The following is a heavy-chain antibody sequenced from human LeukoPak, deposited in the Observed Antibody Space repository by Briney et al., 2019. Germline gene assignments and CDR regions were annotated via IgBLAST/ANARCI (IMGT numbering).Heavy chain of an antibody. CDR3: ARATIFGWFDP. J-gene: IGHJ5*02. CDR2: ISSSSSYT. CDR1: GFTFSSYS. Sequence: GGSLRLSCAASGFTFSSYSMTWVRQAPGKGLEWVSSISSSSSYTYYADSVKGRFTISRDNAKNSLYLQMNSLRVEDTAVYYCARATIFGWFDPWGQGTLVTVSS. D-gene: IGHD3-9*01. V-gene: IGHV3-21*01.